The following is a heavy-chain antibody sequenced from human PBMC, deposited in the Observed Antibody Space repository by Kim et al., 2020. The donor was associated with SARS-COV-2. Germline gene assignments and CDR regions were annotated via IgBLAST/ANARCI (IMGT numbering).Heavy chain of an antibody. CDR2: IKQDGSAK. V-gene: IGHV3-7*03. Sequence: GGSLRLSCAASGFTFSSYWMSWVRQAPGKGLEWVANIKQDGSAKYYVDSVKGRFTISRDNAKNSLYLQMNRLRAEDTAVYYCARGDIVVVPAALPSEYFQHWGQGTLVTVSS. D-gene: IGHD2-2*01. J-gene: IGHJ1*01. CDR1: GFTFSSYW. CDR3: ARGDIVVVPAALPSEYFQH.